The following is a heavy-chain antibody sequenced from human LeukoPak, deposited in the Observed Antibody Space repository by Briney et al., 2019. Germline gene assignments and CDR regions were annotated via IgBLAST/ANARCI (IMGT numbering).Heavy chain of an antibody. CDR2: IWYDGSNK. J-gene: IGHJ5*02. D-gene: IGHD6-19*01. CDR3: ARDLEDSSGWRPSWFDP. Sequence: GGSLRLSCAASGFTFSSYGMHWVRQAPGKGLEWVAVIWYDGSNKYYADSVKGRFTISRDNSKNTLYLQMNSLRAVDTAVYYCARDLEDSSGWRPSWFDPWGQGTLVTVSS. CDR1: GFTFSSYG. V-gene: IGHV3-33*01.